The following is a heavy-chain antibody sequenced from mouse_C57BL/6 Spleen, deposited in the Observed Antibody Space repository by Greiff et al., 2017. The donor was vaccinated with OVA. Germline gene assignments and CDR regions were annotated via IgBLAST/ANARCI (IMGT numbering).Heavy chain of an antibody. J-gene: IGHJ2*01. V-gene: IGHV1-80*01. D-gene: IGHD6-5*01. Sequence: VQLQQSGAELVKPGASVKISCKASGYAFSSYWMNWVKQRPGKGLEWIGQIYPGDGDTNYNGKFKGKATLTADKSSSTAYMQLSSLTSEDSAVYFCAREAYGKGFDYWGQGTTLTVSS. CDR3: AREAYGKGFDY. CDR2: IYPGDGDT. CDR1: GYAFSSYW.